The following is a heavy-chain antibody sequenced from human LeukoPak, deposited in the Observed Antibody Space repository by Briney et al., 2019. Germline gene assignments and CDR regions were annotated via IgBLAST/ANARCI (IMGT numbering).Heavy chain of an antibody. CDR2: IFTSVST. CDR3: ARDFSSNWGGPSLYYFDH. V-gene: IGHV4-4*07. J-gene: IGHJ4*02. Sequence: PSETLSLTCTVSGDSITSYYWNWIRQPAGKGLEWIGRIFTSVSTHYNPSLKSRVTMSVDTSKNQVSVKLRSVTAADTAVYYCARDFSSNWGGPSLYYFDHWGQGILVTVSA. CDR1: GDSITSYY. D-gene: IGHD6-13*01.